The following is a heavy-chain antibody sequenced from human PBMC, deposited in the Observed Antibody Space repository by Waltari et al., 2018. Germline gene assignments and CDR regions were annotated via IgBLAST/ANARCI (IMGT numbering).Heavy chain of an antibody. CDR2: FDPEDGET. D-gene: IGHD3-3*01. J-gene: IGHJ6*02. V-gene: IGHV1-24*01. Sequence: QVQLVQSGAEVKKPGASVKVSCKVSGYTLTELSMHWVRQAPGKGLGWMGGFDPEDGETIYAQKFQGRVTMTEDTSTDTAYMELSSLRSEDTAVYYCATKGAKRRSGSPYYYYGMDVWGQGTTVTVSS. CDR1: GYTLTELS. CDR3: ATKGAKRRSGSPYYYYGMDV.